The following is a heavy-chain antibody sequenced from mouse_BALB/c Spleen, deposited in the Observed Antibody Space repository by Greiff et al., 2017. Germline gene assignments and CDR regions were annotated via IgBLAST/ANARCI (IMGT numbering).Heavy chain of an antibody. CDR2: IWAGGST. J-gene: IGHJ4*01. D-gene: IGHD2-14*01. CDR3: ARAGNYAMDY. V-gene: IGHV2-9*02. Sequence: VKLQQSGPGLVAPSQSLSITCTVSGFSLTSYGVHWVRQPPGKGLEWLGVIWAGGSTNYNSALMSRLSISKDNSKSQVFLKMNSLQTDDTAMYYCARAGNYAMDYWGQGTSVTVSS. CDR1: GFSLTSYG.